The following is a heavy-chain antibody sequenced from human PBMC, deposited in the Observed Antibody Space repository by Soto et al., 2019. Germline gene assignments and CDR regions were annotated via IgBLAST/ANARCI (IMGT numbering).Heavy chain of an antibody. CDR1: EFIFSSYW. J-gene: IGHJ3*02. Sequence: GGSLRLSCAASEFIFSSYWMSWVRQAPGKGLEWVANIKQDASEKYYVDSVMGRFTISRDNAKSSLYLQMNSLRAEDTAVYYCARSHYDGSVYFSAAFDIWGQGTTVTVSS. CDR2: IKQDASEK. V-gene: IGHV3-7*04. CDR3: ARSHYDGSVYFSAAFDI. D-gene: IGHD3-22*01.